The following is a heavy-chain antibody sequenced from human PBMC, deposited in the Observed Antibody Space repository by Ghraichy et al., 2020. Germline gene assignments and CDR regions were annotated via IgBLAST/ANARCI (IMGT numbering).Heavy chain of an antibody. CDR3: AKGTLRSTRSTDY. Sequence: GGSLRLSCAASGFTFSSYGMHWVRQAPGKGLEWVAVISYDGSNKYYADSVKGRFTISRDNSKNTLYLQMNSLRAEDTAVYYCAKGTLRSTRSTDYWGQGTLVTVSS. V-gene: IGHV3-30*18. D-gene: IGHD4-17*01. CDR2: ISYDGSNK. CDR1: GFTFSSYG. J-gene: IGHJ4*02.